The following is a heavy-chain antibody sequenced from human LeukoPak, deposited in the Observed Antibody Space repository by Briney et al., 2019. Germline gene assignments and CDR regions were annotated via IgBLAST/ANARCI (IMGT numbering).Heavy chain of an antibody. V-gene: IGHV3-23*01. D-gene: IGHD3-22*01. J-gene: IGHJ4*02. CDR1: GFTFSSYA. CDR2: ISGSGGST. Sequence: GGSLRLSCAASGFTFSSYAMSWVRQTPGKGLEWVSAISGSGGSTYYADSVKGRFTISRDNAENTLYLQMNSLRVEDTAVYYCVRSAFHAGSGNYYDYWGQGTLVTVSS. CDR3: VRSAFHAGSGNYYDY.